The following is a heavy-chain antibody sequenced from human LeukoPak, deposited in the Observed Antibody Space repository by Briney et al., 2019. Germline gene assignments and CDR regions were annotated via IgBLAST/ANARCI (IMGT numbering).Heavy chain of an antibody. V-gene: IGHV6-1*01. J-gene: IGHJ4*02. CDR3: AREEAGTYGFQY. D-gene: IGHD3-10*01. CDR1: GDSVSSNSGA. Sequence: SQTLSLTCAIFGDSVSSNSGAWNCIRQSPSRGLEWLGRAYYRSQWYNDYAFSVKGRIAINADTSENHFSLQLNSVTPEDTAVYYCAREEAGTYGFQYWGQGTLVTVSS. CDR2: AYYRSQWYN.